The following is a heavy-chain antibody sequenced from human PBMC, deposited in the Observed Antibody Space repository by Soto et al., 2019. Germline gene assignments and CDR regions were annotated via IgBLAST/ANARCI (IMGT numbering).Heavy chain of an antibody. CDR1: GFTFSSYA. CDR2: ISYDGSNK. Sequence: QFGWSLRLSCAASGFTFSSYAMHWVRQAPGKGLEWVAVISYDGSNKYYADSVKGRFTISRDNSKNTLYLQMNSLRAEDTAVYYCARDLRIAVAPDATPAYSGQRTLVTVS. CDR3: ARDLRIAVAPDATPAY. D-gene: IGHD2-2*01. V-gene: IGHV3-30-3*01. J-gene: IGHJ4*02.